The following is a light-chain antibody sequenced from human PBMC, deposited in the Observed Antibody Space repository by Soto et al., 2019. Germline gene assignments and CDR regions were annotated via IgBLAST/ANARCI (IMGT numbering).Light chain of an antibody. Sequence: DIQMTQSPSTLSASVGDRVTITCRASQNVNIWLAWYQQKPGKAPKVLIYDASTLESGVPSRFSGSGSGTEFTLTISCLQTDDFATYYCQQYNSYRTFGQGTKVDIK. CDR1: QNVNIW. J-gene: IGKJ1*01. CDR2: DAS. V-gene: IGKV1-5*01. CDR3: QQYNSYRT.